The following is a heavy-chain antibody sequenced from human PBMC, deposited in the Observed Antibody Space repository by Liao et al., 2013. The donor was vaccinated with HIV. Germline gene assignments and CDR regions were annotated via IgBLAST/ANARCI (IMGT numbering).Heavy chain of an antibody. D-gene: IGHD4-17*01. J-gene: IGHJ6*03. Sequence: QVQLQQWGAGLLTPSETLSLTCAVHGGSFSGFYWSWIRQPPGKGLEWIGEINHSGSTNYNPSLKSRVTISVDTSKNQFSLKLSSVTAADTAVYYCARVVRGDTYYYYMDVWGKGTTVAVSS. V-gene: IGHV4-34*01. CDR3: ARVVRGDTYYYYMDV. CDR2: INHSGST. CDR1: GGSFSGFY.